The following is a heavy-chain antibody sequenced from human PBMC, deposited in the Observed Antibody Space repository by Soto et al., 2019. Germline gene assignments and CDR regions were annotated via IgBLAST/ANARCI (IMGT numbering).Heavy chain of an antibody. V-gene: IGHV4-34*01. Sequence: PSATLSLTCAVYGGSFSGYYWSWIRQPPGKGLEWIGEINHSGSTNSNPSLKSRVTISVDTSKNHFSLKLDSVTAADTAVYYCARIVAPGTQGWFDPLGQGTLVTVSS. CDR3: ARIVAPGTQGWFDP. CDR2: INHSGST. D-gene: IGHD1-1*01. J-gene: IGHJ5*02. CDR1: GGSFSGYY.